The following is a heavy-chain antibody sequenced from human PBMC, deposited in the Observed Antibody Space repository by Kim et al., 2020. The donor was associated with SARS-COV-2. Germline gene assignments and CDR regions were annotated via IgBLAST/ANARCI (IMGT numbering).Heavy chain of an antibody. CDR1: GFTFSSYS. CDR3: ASGRVENQAARGSPPPHHDHYGMDV. D-gene: IGHD6-6*01. Sequence: GGSLRLSCAASGFTFSSYSMNWVRQAPGKGLEWVSSISSSSSYIYYADSVKGRFTISRDNAKNSLYLQMNSLRAEDTAVYYCASGRVENQAARGSPPPHHDHYGMDVWGQGTTVTVSS. V-gene: IGHV3-21*01. CDR2: ISSSSSYI. J-gene: IGHJ6*02.